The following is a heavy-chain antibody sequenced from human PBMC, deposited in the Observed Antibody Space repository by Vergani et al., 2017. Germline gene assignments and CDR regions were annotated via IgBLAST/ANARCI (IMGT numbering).Heavy chain of an antibody. Sequence: QVQLVQSGAEVKKPGASVKVSCKASGYTFTGYYMHGVRKAPGQGLEWMGWINPNSGGTNYAQMFQGRFTMTRDKSISTAYMEVSRLRSDDTDVYYCARDLGGSWYRGWVDPWGQGTLVTVSS. J-gene: IGHJ5*02. CDR3: ARDLGGSWYRGWVDP. CDR2: INPNSGGT. V-gene: IGHV1-2*02. D-gene: IGHD6-13*01. CDR1: GYTFTGYY.